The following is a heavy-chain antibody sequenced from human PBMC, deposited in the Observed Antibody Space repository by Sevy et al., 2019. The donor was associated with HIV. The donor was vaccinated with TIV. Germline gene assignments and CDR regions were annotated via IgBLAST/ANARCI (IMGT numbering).Heavy chain of an antibody. CDR3: AGHYYDSTGYYFPLDF. J-gene: IGHJ4*02. D-gene: IGHD3-22*01. CDR2: ISDDGNNK. V-gene: IGHV3-30*04. CDR1: AFTFSTYA. Sequence: GGSLRLSCAASAFTFSTYAMYWVRQAPGKGLEWVAVISDDGNNKDYADSVKGRFTVSRDNSKNTLYLQMNSLRADDTAVYYCAGHYYDSTGYYFPLDFWGQGTLVTVSS.